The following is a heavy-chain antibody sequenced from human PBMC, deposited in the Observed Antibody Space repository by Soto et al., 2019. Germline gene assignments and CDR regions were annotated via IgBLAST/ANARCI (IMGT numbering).Heavy chain of an antibody. Sequence: QLQLQESGPGLVKPSETLSLTCTVSGGSISSSSYYWGWIRQPPGKGLEWIGSIYYSGSTYYNPSRKGRVTLSVDTAKNQFALKLSSVTAADTAVYYCARHYGEMATPDYWGQGTLVTVSS. CDR3: ARHYGEMATPDY. CDR2: IYYSGST. V-gene: IGHV4-39*01. CDR1: GGSISSSSYY. J-gene: IGHJ4*02. D-gene: IGHD5-12*01.